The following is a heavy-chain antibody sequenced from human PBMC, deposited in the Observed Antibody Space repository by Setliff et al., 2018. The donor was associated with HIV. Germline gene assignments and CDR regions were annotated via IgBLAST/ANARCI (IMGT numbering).Heavy chain of an antibody. CDR1: GGSFSGYY. D-gene: IGHD3-3*01. Sequence: PSETLSLTCAVYGGSFSGYYWSWIRQPPGKGLEWIGEINDNGSTNYNPSLKSRVTISVDTSKNQFSLKLSSVTAADTAVYYCARTQPDTIFGVVVFDCWGQGKMVTVSS. CDR2: INDNGST. V-gene: IGHV4-34*01. J-gene: IGHJ4*02. CDR3: ARTQPDTIFGVVVFDC.